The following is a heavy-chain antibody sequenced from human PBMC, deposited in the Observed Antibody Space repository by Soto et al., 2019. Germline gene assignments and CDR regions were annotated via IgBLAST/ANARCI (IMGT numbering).Heavy chain of an antibody. CDR3: ARDLRTLDRGVNYGMDV. CDR1: GFTYGAYE. J-gene: IGHJ6*02. V-gene: IGHV3-48*03. D-gene: IGHD3-10*01. Sequence: EVQLVESGGGLVQPGGSLRLSCAVSGFTYGAYEMNWVRQAPGKGLEWVSYISSSGSIRYYADSVQGRFTISRDNANNSLYLQMNSLRAEDTAVYYCARDLRTLDRGVNYGMDVWGQGTTVTVSS. CDR2: ISSSGSIR.